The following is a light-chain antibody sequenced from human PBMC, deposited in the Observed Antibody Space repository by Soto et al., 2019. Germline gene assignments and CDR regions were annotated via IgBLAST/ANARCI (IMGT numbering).Light chain of an antibody. J-gene: IGLJ2*01. CDR3: CSYAGSYGVV. Sequence: QSVLTQPRSVSGSPGQSVTISCTGTSSDVGGYNYVSWYQHHPGKAPKLMIYDVSKRPSGVPDRFSGSKSGNTASLTISGLQAEDEADYYCCSYAGSYGVVFGGGTKVTVL. V-gene: IGLV2-11*01. CDR2: DVS. CDR1: SSDVGGYNY.